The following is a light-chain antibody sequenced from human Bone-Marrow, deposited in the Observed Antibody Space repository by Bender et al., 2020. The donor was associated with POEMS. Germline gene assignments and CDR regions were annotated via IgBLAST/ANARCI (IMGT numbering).Light chain of an antibody. J-gene: IGLJ2*01. CDR1: SSDVGRYKL. CDR3: CSYAGSSTLI. Sequence: QSALTQPASVSASPGQSITISCSGTSSDVGRYKLVSWYQQHPGKAPKLVIYEVTKRPSGVSNRFSGSKSGNTASLTISGLQADDEADYYCCSYAGSSTLIFGGGTKLTVL. CDR2: EVT. V-gene: IGLV2-23*02.